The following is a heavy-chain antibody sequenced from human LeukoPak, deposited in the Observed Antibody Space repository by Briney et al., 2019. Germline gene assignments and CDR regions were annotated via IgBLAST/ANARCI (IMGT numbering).Heavy chain of an antibody. CDR1: GGSFSGYY. CDR2: INHSGST. J-gene: IGHJ4*02. D-gene: IGHD1-14*01. CDR3: ARVPRKYYFDY. V-gene: IGHV4-34*01. Sequence: KASETLSLTCAVYGGSFSGYYWSWLRQPPGKGLEWIGEINHSGSTNYNPSLKSRVTISVDTSKNQFSLKLSSVTAADTAVYYCARVPRKYYFDYWGQGTLVTVSS.